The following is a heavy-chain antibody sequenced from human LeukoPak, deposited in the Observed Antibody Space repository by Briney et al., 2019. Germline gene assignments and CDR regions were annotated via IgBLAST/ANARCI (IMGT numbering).Heavy chain of an antibody. CDR3: ARLGSSWYYFDY. Sequence: SETQSLTCTVSGGSISSRSYYWGWLRQPPGKGLEWIGNIYYSGRTYYNPSLKSRVTTSMDTSKSQFSLKLSSVTAADTAVYYCARLGSSWYYFDYWGQGTLVTVSS. CDR2: IYYSGRT. CDR1: GGSISSRSYY. V-gene: IGHV4-39*01. D-gene: IGHD6-13*01. J-gene: IGHJ4*02.